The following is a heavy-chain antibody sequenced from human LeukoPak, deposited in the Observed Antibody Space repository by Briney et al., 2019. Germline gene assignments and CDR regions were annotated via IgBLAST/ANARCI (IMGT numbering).Heavy chain of an antibody. CDR1: GYTFTSYG. V-gene: IGHV1-18*01. J-gene: IGHJ4*02. D-gene: IGHD6-19*01. CDR3: ARDAPRVTVACGIDY. CDR2: ISAYNGNT. Sequence: ASVMVSLMASGYTFTSYGLSRVRPAPGQGRAWMGCISAYNGNTNYAQKLQGRLNITTDTYTSTAYMELRSLRSDDTALYYCARDAPRVTVACGIDYWGQGTLVTVSS.